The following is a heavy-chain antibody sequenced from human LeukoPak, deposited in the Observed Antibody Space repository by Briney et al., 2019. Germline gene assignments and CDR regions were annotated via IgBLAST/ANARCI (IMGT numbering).Heavy chain of an antibody. D-gene: IGHD6-6*01. CDR2: IIPIFGTA. Sequence: SVKVSCKTSGYTFTDYGISWVRQAPGQGLEWMGGIIPIFGTANYAQKFQGRVTITADESTSTAYMELSSLRSEDTAVYYCASTDIAARRFGGAYYFDYWGQGTLVTVSS. V-gene: IGHV1-69*13. CDR3: ASTDIAARRFGGAYYFDY. CDR1: GYTFTDYG. J-gene: IGHJ4*02.